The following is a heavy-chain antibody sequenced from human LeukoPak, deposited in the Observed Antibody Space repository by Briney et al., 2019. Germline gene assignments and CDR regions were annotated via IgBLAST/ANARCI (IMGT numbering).Heavy chain of an antibody. V-gene: IGHV1-2*06. CDR3: RIVVVPAAAFDY. Sequence: GASVKVSCKASGYTFTGYYMHWVRQAPGQGLEWMGRINPNSGGTNYAQKFQGRVTMTRDTSISTAYMELSRLRSDDTAVYYCRIVVVPAAAFDYWGQGTLVTVSS. J-gene: IGHJ4*02. CDR1: GYTFTGYY. CDR2: INPNSGGT. D-gene: IGHD2-2*01.